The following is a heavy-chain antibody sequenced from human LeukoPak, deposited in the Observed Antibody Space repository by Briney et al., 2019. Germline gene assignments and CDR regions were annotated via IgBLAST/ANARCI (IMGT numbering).Heavy chain of an antibody. D-gene: IGHD3-3*02. J-gene: IGHJ4*02. CDR3: ARRHPFYSPFDY. V-gene: IGHV4-59*12. Sequence: SETLSLTCTVSGGSISSYYWSWIRQPPGKGLEWIGYIYYSGSTNYNPSLKSRVTISVDTSKNQFSLKLSSVTAADTAVYYCARRHPFYSPFDYWGQGTLVTVSS. CDR2: IYYSGST. CDR1: GGSISSYY.